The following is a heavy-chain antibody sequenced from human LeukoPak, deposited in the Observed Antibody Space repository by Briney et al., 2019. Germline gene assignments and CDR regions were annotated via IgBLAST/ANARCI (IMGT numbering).Heavy chain of an antibody. J-gene: IGHJ4*02. Sequence: GGSLRLSCSASGFTFGVYRMHWVRQAPGKGLEYVSTITSDGLVTNYADSVKGRFTISRDNFKNTLYLQMSSLRPEDTAVYHCVKDSRDSGDYQFDHWGQGTLVSVSS. CDR2: ITSDGLVT. V-gene: IGHV3-64D*06. CDR3: VKDSRDSGDYQFDH. D-gene: IGHD4-17*01. CDR1: GFTFGVYR.